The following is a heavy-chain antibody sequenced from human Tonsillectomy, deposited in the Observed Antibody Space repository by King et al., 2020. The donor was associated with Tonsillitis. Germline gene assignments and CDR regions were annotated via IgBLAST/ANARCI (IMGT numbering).Heavy chain of an antibody. CDR1: GFTFSSYS. CDR2: ISSSSSYI. D-gene: IGHD4-17*01. J-gene: IGHJ4*02. Sequence: VQLVESGGGLVKPGGSLRLSCAASGFTFSSYSMNWVRQAPGKGLEWVSSISSSSSYIYYADSVKGRFTISRDNAKNSLYLQMNSLRAEDTAVYYCAGVIDDYGDYSWDYWGQGTLVTVSS. CDR3: AGVIDDYGDYSWDY. V-gene: IGHV3-21*01.